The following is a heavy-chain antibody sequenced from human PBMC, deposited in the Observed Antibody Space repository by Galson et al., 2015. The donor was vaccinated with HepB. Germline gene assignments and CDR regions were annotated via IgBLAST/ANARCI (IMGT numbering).Heavy chain of an antibody. D-gene: IGHD3-22*01. V-gene: IGHV3-15*01. CDR2: IKSKTDGGTT. J-gene: IGHJ4*02. Sequence: SLRLSCAASGFTFSNAWMSWVRQAPGKGLEWVGRIKSKTDGGTTDYAAPVKGRFTISRDDSKNTLYLQMNSLKTEDTAVYYCTHGDYYYDSSGYYSYFDYWGQGTLVTVSS. CDR1: GFTFSNAW. CDR3: THGDYYYDSSGYYSYFDY.